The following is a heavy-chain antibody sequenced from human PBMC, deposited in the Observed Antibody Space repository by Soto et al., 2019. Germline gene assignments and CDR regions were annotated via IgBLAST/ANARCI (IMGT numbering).Heavy chain of an antibody. CDR3: ATGNVGATYYYYYGMDV. J-gene: IGHJ6*02. V-gene: IGHV1-24*01. Sequence: ASVKVSCKVFRYTPTELSRHWVRQAPGKGLEWMGGFDPEDGETIYAQKFQGRVTMTEDTSTDTAYMELSSLRSEDTAVYYCATGNVGATYYYYYGMDVRGQGTTVTVSS. CDR1: RYTPTELS. D-gene: IGHD1-26*01. CDR2: FDPEDGET.